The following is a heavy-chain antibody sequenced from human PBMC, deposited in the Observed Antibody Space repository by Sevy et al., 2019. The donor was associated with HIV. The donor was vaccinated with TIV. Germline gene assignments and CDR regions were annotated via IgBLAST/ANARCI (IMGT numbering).Heavy chain of an antibody. J-gene: IGHJ6*02. D-gene: IGHD2-15*01. V-gene: IGHV3-7*01. CDR3: ARHCSGGSCYSLLPHYYYGMDV. Sequence: GESLKISCAASGFTFNMYWMTWVRQAPGKGLEWVANIKEDGSGRNYLDSVKGRFTISRDNAKESLYLQINSLRAEDTAVYYCARHCSGGSCYSLLPHYYYGMDVWGQGTTVTVSS. CDR2: IKEDGSGR. CDR1: GFTFNMYW.